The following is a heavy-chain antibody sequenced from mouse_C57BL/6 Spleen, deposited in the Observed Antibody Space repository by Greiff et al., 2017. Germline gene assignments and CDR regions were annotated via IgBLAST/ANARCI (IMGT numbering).Heavy chain of an antibody. Sequence: QVQLQQSGPELVKPGASVKISCKASGYAFSSSWMNWVKQRPGKGLEWIGQLYPGDGDTNYNGKFKGKATLTADKSTSTAYMQLSSLTSEDAAVDFCARPSNGNWFAYWGQGTLVTGSA. V-gene: IGHV1-80*01. CDR2: LYPGDGDT. J-gene: IGHJ3*01. D-gene: IGHD4-1*01. CDR1: GYAFSSSW. CDR3: ARPSNGNWFAY.